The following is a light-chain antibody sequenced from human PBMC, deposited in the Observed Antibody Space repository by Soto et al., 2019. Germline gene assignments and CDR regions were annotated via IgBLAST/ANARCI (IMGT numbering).Light chain of an antibody. CDR3: QQTCRSPLT. Sequence: DIQMTQSPSSLSASVGDSITITCRASQNINSNLNWYQQRPGKAPKLLIYAASNLPGGVPSRFTGSGSGTHFTLTISSLQPEDFATYYCQQTCRSPLTFGGGTKVDIK. V-gene: IGKV1-39*01. J-gene: IGKJ4*01. CDR1: QNINSN. CDR2: AAS.